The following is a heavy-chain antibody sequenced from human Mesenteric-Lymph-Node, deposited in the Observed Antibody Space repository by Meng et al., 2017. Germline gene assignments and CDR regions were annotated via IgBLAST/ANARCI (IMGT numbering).Heavy chain of an antibody. CDR1: GGTFSSYA. V-gene: IGHV1-69*13. CDR3: ARGRYCSGGSCYYFDY. J-gene: IGHJ4*02. D-gene: IGHD2-15*01. Sequence: SVKVSCKASGGTFSSYAISWVRQAPGQGLEWMGGIIPIFGTANYAQKFQGRVTITADESTSTAYMEPSSLRSEDTAVYYCARGRYCSGGSCYYFDYWGQGTLVTVSS. CDR2: IIPIFGTA.